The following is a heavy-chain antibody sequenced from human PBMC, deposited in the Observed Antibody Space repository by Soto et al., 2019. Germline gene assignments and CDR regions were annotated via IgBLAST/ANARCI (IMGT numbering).Heavy chain of an antibody. D-gene: IGHD5-18*01. V-gene: IGHV1-69*02. CDR3: ARGTYGYVGSPYFDY. Sequence: GASVKVSCKASGGTFSSYTICWVRQAPGQGLEWMGRIIPILGIANYAQKFQGRVTITADKSTSTAYMELSSLRSEDTAVYYCARGTYGYVGSPYFDYWGQGTLVTVSS. CDR1: GGTFSSYT. CDR2: IIPILGIA. J-gene: IGHJ4*02.